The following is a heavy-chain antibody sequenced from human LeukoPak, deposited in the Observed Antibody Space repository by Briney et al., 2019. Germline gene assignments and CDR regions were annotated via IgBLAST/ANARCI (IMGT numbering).Heavy chain of an antibody. D-gene: IGHD6-19*01. J-gene: IGHJ4*02. CDR1: GDSFSAYY. CDR3: ARGIAVAGALSFSLDY. CDR2: IYSSGHT. Sequence: PSETLSLTCTVSGDSFSAYYWSWFRQSAAKGLEWIGRIYSSGHTKYNPSLKSRVTISVDTSKNQFSLKLSSVTAADTAVYYCARGIAVAGALSFSLDYWGQGTLVTVSS. V-gene: IGHV4-4*07.